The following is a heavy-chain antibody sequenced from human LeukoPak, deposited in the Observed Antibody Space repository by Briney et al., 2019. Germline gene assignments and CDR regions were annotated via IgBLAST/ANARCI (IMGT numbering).Heavy chain of an antibody. Sequence: RGSLRLSCAASGFTFSSYWMSWVRQAPGKGLEWVANIKQDGSEKYYVDPVKGRFTISRDNAKNSLYLQMNSLRAEDTAVYYCARDSKLWFGESQFDYWGQGTLVTVSS. D-gene: IGHD3-10*01. V-gene: IGHV3-7*01. CDR1: GFTFSSYW. J-gene: IGHJ4*02. CDR2: IKQDGSEK. CDR3: ARDSKLWFGESQFDY.